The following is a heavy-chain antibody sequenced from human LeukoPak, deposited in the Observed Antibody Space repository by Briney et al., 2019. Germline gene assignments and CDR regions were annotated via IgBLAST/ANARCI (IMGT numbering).Heavy chain of an antibody. CDR1: GGTFSSYA. Sequence: SVKVSCKASGGTFSSYAISWVRQAPGQGLGWMGRIIPILGIANYAQKFQGRVTMTRDTSISTAYMELSRLRSDDTAVYYCAREYCSSTSCYEDGYWGQGTLVTVSS. CDR3: AREYCSSTSCYEDGY. CDR2: IIPILGIA. D-gene: IGHD2-2*01. J-gene: IGHJ4*02. V-gene: IGHV1-69*04.